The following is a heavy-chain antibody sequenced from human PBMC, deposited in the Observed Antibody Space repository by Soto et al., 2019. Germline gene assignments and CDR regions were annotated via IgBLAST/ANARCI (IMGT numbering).Heavy chain of an antibody. D-gene: IGHD6-19*01. CDR3: ASRPCISSGCGDYFDY. CDR2: IIPILGIA. Sequence: SSVKVSCKASGGTFSSYTISWVRQAPGQGLEWMGRIIPILGIANYAQKFQGRVTITADKSTSTAYMELSSLRSEDTAVYYCASRPCISSGCGDYFDYWGQGTRVTVSS. CDR1: GGTFSSYT. J-gene: IGHJ4*02. V-gene: IGHV1-69*02.